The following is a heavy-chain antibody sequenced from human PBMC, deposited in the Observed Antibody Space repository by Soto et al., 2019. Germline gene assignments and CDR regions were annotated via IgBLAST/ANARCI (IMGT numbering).Heavy chain of an antibody. J-gene: IGHJ4*02. CDR2: VNPIGGHT. V-gene: IGHV1-46*01. CDR3: ARGGHVVVVTAALDY. D-gene: IGHD2-21*02. CDR1: GDTFTDYY. Sequence: QVPLMQSGAEVKKPGASVKVSCKESGDTFTDYYIHWVRQAPGPGLEWMGTVNPIGGHTTYERHLLGRVTMTRDTSTSTLYMELTSLTSDDTAIYYGARGGHVVVVTAALDYWGQGTLVTVSS.